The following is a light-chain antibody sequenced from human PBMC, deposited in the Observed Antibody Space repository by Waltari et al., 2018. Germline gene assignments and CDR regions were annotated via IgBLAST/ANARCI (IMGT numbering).Light chain of an antibody. CDR3: QQYNTWPT. CDR2: GES. Sequence: EIVLTQSPGTLAVSPGESATLSCRTIPGVDMLLFACCRQKPGQSPRLLIHGESTRATGIPARFSGSGSGTDFTLTISSLQSEDFAVYFCQQYNTWPTFGGGTKVEIK. J-gene: IGKJ4*01. CDR1: PGVDML. V-gene: IGKV3-15*01.